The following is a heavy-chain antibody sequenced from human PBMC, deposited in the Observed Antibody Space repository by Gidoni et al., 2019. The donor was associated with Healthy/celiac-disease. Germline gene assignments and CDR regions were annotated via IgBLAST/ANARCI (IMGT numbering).Heavy chain of an antibody. D-gene: IGHD4-17*01. J-gene: IGHJ3*02. V-gene: IGHV1-69*01. CDR3: AGWGGLGPTVTREPDAFDI. Sequence: QVQLVQSGAEVKKPGSSVKVSCKASGGTFSSYAISWVRQAPGHGLEWMGGIIPIVGTANYAQKFQGRVTITADESTSTAYMELSSRRSEDTAVYYCAGWGGLGPTVTREPDAFDIWGQGTMVTVSS. CDR2: IIPIVGTA. CDR1: GGTFSSYA.